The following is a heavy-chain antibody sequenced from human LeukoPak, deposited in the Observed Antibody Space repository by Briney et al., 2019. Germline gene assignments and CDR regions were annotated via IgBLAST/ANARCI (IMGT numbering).Heavy chain of an antibody. D-gene: IGHD3-22*01. CDR1: GFTFSNFA. V-gene: IGHV3-23*01. J-gene: IGHJ4*02. CDR2: FSGNGLQT. Sequence: PGGSLRLSCSASGFTFSNFAMPWVRPFPGKGLEWASPFSGNGLQTFYADSVKGRFSVSRDNSKNIVYLQMDSLRADDSALYSCAKDANYLDSSGYFIPFDCWGPGTLVTVAS. CDR3: AKDANYLDSSGYFIPFDC.